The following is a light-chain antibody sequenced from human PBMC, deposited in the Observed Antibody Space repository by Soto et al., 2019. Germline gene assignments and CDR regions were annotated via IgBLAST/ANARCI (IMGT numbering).Light chain of an antibody. J-gene: IGLJ1*01. CDR1: SSNIGSNS. CDR2: RNN. Sequence: QSVLTQPPSASGTPGQRVTISCSGSSSNIGSNSVSWYQNLPGTAPKLLIYRNNQRPSGVPDRFSGSTSGTSASLAITGLQAEDEADYYCQSYDNSLSALVFGTGTKVTVL. V-gene: IGLV1-47*01. CDR3: QSYDNSLSALV.